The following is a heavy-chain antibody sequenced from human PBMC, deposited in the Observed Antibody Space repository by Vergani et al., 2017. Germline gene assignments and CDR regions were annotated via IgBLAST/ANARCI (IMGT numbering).Heavy chain of an antibody. D-gene: IGHD6-13*01. V-gene: IGHV1-2*02. Sequence: QVQLVQSGAEVKKPGASVKVSCKASGYTFAGYNIHWVRQAPGQGLEMMGWINPNSGGTNYAQKFQGRVTMTRDTYINTAYMELSSLRSDDTAVYYCTRRWSGYSTSWFFDNWGQGTLVTVSS. J-gene: IGHJ4*02. CDR2: INPNSGGT. CDR1: GYTFAGYN. CDR3: TRRWSGYSTSWFFDN.